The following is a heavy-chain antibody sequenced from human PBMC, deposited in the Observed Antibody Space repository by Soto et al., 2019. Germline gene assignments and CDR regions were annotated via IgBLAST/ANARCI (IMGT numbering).Heavy chain of an antibody. D-gene: IGHD1-20*01. V-gene: IGHV1-69*05. Sequence: SVKVSCKASGGTFSSYAISWVRQAPGQGLEWMGGIIPIFGTANYAQKFQGWVTMTRDTSISTAYMELSRLRSDDTAVYYCARDLTPTPITGTYYYYGMDVWGQGTTVTVSS. CDR3: ARDLTPTPITGTYYYYGMDV. CDR1: GGTFSSYA. CDR2: IIPIFGTA. J-gene: IGHJ6*02.